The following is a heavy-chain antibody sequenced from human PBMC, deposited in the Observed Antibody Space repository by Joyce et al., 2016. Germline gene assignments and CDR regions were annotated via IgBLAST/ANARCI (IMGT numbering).Heavy chain of an antibody. Sequence: EVQLVESGGGVVQPGGSLRLSCAASGFIFSLYNMDWVCQDPGKGLEWISYINSTNSPIYYAYSVKGRFTSSRDNTNNSLYLQMNSLSAEDTAVYYCVRRVYGDYGGDFDYWGQGTLVTVSS. CDR1: GFIFSLYN. V-gene: IGHV3-48*01. J-gene: IGHJ4*02. D-gene: IGHD4-17*01. CDR3: VRRVYGDYGGDFDY. CDR2: INSTNSPI.